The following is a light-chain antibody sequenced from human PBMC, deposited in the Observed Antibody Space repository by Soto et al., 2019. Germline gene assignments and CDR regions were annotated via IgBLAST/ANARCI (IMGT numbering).Light chain of an antibody. Sequence: EIVLTQSPATLSVSPGERFTLSCRASQSVDINLAWYQQKPGQAPRLLIYGASTRATDMPGRFSGRGAGAEFTLTISSLQSEDSALYYCQHYNNWPPGRTFGQGTKV. CDR2: GAS. CDR3: QHYNNWPPGRT. CDR1: QSVDIN. J-gene: IGKJ1*01. V-gene: IGKV3-15*01.